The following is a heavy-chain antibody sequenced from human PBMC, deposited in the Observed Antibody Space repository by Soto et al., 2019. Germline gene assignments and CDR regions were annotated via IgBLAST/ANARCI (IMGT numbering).Heavy chain of an antibody. CDR1: GFRVGTSW. Sequence: PGGSLGLGCAASGFRVGTSWMNWVRQAPGKGLEWVANMNPDGSWGGYVDSVKGRFTVSRDNAKNSLSLQMNSLRADDTAVYYCFGGAAYWGLRTLVTVSS. CDR3: FGGAAY. CDR2: MNPDGSWG. D-gene: IGHD2-21*01. J-gene: IGHJ4*01. V-gene: IGHV3-7*01.